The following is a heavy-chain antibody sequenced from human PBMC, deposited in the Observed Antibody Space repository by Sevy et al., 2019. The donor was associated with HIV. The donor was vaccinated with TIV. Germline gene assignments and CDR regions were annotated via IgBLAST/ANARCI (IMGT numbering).Heavy chain of an antibody. CDR1: GFTVNSNY. J-gene: IGHJ4*02. V-gene: IGHV3-66*01. CDR3: ARGKRGYGYALNY. D-gene: IGHD5-18*01. CDR2: IHSDDTT. Sequence: GGSLRLSCAASGFTVNSNYMTWVRQAPGKGLEGVSVIHSDDTTYHADSVKDRFTISRDNFKNTRYLHMSSLRAEDTAVYYCARGKRGYGYALNYWGQGTLVTVSS.